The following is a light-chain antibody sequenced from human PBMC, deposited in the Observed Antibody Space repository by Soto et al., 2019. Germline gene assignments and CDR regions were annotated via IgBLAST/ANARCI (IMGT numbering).Light chain of an antibody. CDR1: QVITND. J-gene: IGKJ1*01. V-gene: IGKV1-17*01. CDR3: LQLNTYPWT. Sequence: DIQMTQSPSSLSASVGDRLTITCRASQVITNDLGLYQQKPGKAPKRLIYAASTLQSGVPSRFSGSGSGTEFTHTISSLQPEDVATYYCLQLNTYPWTFGQGTKVDIK. CDR2: AAS.